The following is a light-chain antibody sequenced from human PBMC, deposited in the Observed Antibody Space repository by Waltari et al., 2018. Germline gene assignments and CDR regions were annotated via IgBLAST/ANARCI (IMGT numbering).Light chain of an antibody. J-gene: IGLJ3*02. V-gene: IGLV4-69*01. CDR2: VNSDGSH. CDR1: SGHSPNT. Sequence: QLVLTQSPSASASLGASVKLTCTPSSGHSPNTIAWLQKQPEKGPRYLMNVNSDGSHNKGVGIPDRFSGSSSGAERYLTISSLQSEDEADYYCQTGGHGTWVFGGGTRLTVL. CDR3: QTGGHGTWV.